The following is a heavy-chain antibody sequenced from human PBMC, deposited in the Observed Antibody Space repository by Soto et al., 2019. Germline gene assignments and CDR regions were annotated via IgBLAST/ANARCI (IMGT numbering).Heavy chain of an antibody. D-gene: IGHD2-2*01. CDR1: GYTFSSYG. CDR2: INAGNGNT. Sequence: ASVKVSCKASGYTFSSYGISWVRQAPGQRLEWMGWINAGNGNTKYAQKFQGRVTITTDESTSTAYMELSSLRSEDTAVYYCARDIPDIVLVPAHPDRSYYYYYGMDVWGQGTTVTVSS. V-gene: IGHV1-18*01. CDR3: ARDIPDIVLVPAHPDRSYYYYYGMDV. J-gene: IGHJ6*02.